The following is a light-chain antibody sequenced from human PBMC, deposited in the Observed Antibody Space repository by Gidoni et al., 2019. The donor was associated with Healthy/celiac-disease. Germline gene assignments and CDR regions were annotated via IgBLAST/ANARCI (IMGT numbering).Light chain of an antibody. J-gene: IGLJ3*02. V-gene: IGLV2-11*01. Sequence: QSALTQPRSVSGSPGQTVPISCPGTSSDVGGYNYVSWYQQPPGKAPKLMIYDVSKRPSGVPDRFSGSKSGNTASLTISVLQAEDEADYYCCSYAGSYTLVFGGGTKLTVL. CDR2: DVS. CDR3: CSYAGSYTLV. CDR1: SSDVGGYNY.